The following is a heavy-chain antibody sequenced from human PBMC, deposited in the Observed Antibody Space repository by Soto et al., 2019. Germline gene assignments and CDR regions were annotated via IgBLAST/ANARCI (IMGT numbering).Heavy chain of an antibody. D-gene: IGHD4-17*01. CDR1: GITFSNYA. J-gene: IGHJ4*02. V-gene: IGHV3-23*01. CDR3: ANRYGDSDY. CDR2: ISGTGAST. Sequence: EVQLLESGGGLVQPGGSLRLSCAASGITFSNYAMSWVRQAPGKGLEWVSTISGTGASTSYTDSVKGRFTISRDNSENTQYMHMNSLSAAETAVYYCANRYGDSDYWGQGTLVTVSS.